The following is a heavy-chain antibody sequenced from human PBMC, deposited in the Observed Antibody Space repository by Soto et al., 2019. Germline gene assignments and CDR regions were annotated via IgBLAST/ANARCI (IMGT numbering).Heavy chain of an antibody. CDR2: IYYSGST. D-gene: IGHD1-1*01. CDR3: ARQEDWNRFFVGPGYYYGMDF. V-gene: IGHV4-39*01. Sequence: SETLSLTCTVSGGSISSSSYYWGWIRQPPGKGLEWIGSIYYSGSTYYNPSLKSRVTISVDASKNQFSLKLSSVTAADTAVYYCARQEDWNRFFVGPGYYYGMDFWGPGITVTVSS. J-gene: IGHJ6*02. CDR1: GGSISSSSYY.